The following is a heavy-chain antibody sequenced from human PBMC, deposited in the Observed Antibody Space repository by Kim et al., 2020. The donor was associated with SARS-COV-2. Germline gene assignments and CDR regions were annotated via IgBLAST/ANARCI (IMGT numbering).Heavy chain of an antibody. Sequence: GSLRLSCAASGFTFDDYTMHWVRQAPGKGLEWVSLISWDGGSTYYAESVKGRFTISRDNSKNSLYLQMNSLRTEDTALYYCAKGTYCSSTSCLGDYYYYGMDVWGQGTTVTVSS. CDR3: AKGTYCSSTSCLGDYYYYGMDV. V-gene: IGHV3-43*01. J-gene: IGHJ6*02. CDR1: GFTFDDYT. D-gene: IGHD2-2*01. CDR2: ISWDGGST.